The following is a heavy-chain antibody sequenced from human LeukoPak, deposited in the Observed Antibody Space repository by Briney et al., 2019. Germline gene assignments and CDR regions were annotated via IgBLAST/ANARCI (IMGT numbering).Heavy chain of an antibody. Sequence: GASVKVSCKASGGTFSSYAISWVRQAPGQGLEWMGGIIPIFGTANYAQKFQGRVTITADESTSTAYMELSSLRSEDTAVYYCAVYGRYCSSTSCYTVYWGQGTLVTVSS. D-gene: IGHD2-2*02. J-gene: IGHJ4*02. V-gene: IGHV1-69*13. CDR1: GGTFSSYA. CDR2: IIPIFGTA. CDR3: AVYGRYCSSTSCYTVY.